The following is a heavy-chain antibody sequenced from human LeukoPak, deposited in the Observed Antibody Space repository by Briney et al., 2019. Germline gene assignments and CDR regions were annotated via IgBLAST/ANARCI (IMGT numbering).Heavy chain of an antibody. CDR2: IKEDGSEK. CDR1: GFTFSRYW. V-gene: IGHV3-7*01. CDR3: ARDSSGWYGHFDY. D-gene: IGHD6-19*01. Sequence: GGSLRFSCAASGFTFSRYWMSWVRQAPGKGLEWVANIKEDGSEKYYVDSVKGRFTISRDNAKNSLSLQMNSLRAEDTAVYYCARDSSGWYGHFDYWGQGTLVTVSS. J-gene: IGHJ4*02.